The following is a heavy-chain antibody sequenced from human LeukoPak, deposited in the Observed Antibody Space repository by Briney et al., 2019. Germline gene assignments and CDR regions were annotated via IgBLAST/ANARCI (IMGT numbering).Heavy chain of an antibody. V-gene: IGHV4-59*11. D-gene: IGHD4-17*01. Sequence: SETLSLTCTVSGGSISSHYWSWIRQPPGKGLEWIGCIYYSGSTKYNPSLKSRVTISVDTSKNQFSLKLSSVSAADTAVYYCARGGTTVTPGLLWFDPWGQGTLVTVSS. CDR3: ARGGTTVTPGLLWFDP. CDR1: GGSISSHY. J-gene: IGHJ5*02. CDR2: IYYSGST.